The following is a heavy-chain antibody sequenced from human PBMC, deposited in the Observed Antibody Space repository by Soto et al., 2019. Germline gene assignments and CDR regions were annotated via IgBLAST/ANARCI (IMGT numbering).Heavy chain of an antibody. D-gene: IGHD6-19*01. V-gene: IGHV1-69*01. CDR1: GGTFSSYA. CDR3: ARLGLPGEIDPGRAVAGKGDPYWYFDR. Sequence: QVQLVQSGAEVKQPGSSVKVSCKASGGTFSSYALSWVRQAPGQGLAWMGGIIPLFGTATYAQKFQGRVTITADESTSTAYMERSSLRSEDTAVYYCARLGLPGEIDPGRAVAGKGDPYWYFDRWGRGTLVTVSA. J-gene: IGHJ2*01. CDR2: IIPLFGTA.